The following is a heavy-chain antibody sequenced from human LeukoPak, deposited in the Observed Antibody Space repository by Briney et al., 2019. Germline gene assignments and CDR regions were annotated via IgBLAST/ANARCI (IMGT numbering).Heavy chain of an antibody. CDR3: ARVLGPFLEWFPGCWFDP. J-gene: IGHJ5*02. D-gene: IGHD3-3*01. CDR1: GGSISSYY. CDR2: IYTSGST. Sequence: SETLSLTCTVSGGSISSYYWSWIRQPAGKGLEWIGRIYTSGSTNYNPSLKSRVTMSVDTSKNQFSLKLSSVTAADTAVYYCARVLGPFLEWFPGCWFDPWGQGTLVTVSS. V-gene: IGHV4-4*07.